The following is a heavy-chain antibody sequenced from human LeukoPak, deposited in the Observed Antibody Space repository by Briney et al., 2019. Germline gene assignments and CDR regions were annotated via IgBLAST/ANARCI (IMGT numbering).Heavy chain of an antibody. V-gene: IGHV3-21*01. CDR3: ARMETGTMGAFDI. CDR2: ISSSSSSI. D-gene: IGHD1-1*01. CDR1: GFTFSSYS. Sequence: SLRISCAASGFTFSSYSMNCVRQPPRGGLGWVSSISSSSSSIYYAASVKGRFTISRDNAKNSLYLQMNSLRAEETAVYYCARMETGTMGAFDIWGQGTMVTVSS. J-gene: IGHJ3*02.